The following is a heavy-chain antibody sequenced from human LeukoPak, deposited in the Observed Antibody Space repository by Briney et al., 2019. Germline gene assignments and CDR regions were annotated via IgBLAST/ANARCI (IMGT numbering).Heavy chain of an antibody. Sequence: GGFLRLSCAASGFTFSSYTMNWVGQPPGKGREWVSSISSSSSYIYYADSVKGRFTISRDNAKNSLYLQMNSLRAEDTAVYYCARCWDVEPNDYWGQGTLVTVSS. CDR2: ISSSSSYI. CDR3: ARCWDVEPNDY. CDR1: GFTFSSYT. D-gene: IGHD1-26*01. J-gene: IGHJ4*02. V-gene: IGHV3-21*01.